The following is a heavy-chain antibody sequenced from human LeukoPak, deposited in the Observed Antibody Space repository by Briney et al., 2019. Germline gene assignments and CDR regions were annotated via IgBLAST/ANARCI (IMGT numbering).Heavy chain of an antibody. CDR2: IYYSGSA. J-gene: IGHJ5*02. D-gene: IGHD1-26*01. Sequence: SETLSLTYTVSGGSISSYYWSWIRQPPGKGLEWIGYIYYSGSANYNPSLKSRVTISVDTSKNQFSLKLSSVTAADTAVYYCARAVGATAVDGWFDPWGQGTLVTVSS. CDR1: GGSISSYY. V-gene: IGHV4-59*01. CDR3: ARAVGATAVDGWFDP.